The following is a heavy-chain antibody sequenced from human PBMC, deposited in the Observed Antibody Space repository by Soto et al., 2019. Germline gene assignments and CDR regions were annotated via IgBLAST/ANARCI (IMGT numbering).Heavy chain of an antibody. V-gene: IGHV3-7*01. CDR2: IKQDGSEK. CDR3: ARKRGYSYGPYYFDY. CDR1: GFTFSSYW. Sequence: HPGGSLRLSCAASGFTFSSYWMSWVRQAPGKGLEWVANIKQDGSEKYYVDSVKGRFTISRDNAKNSLYLQMNSLRAEDTAVYYCARKRGYSYGPYYFDYWGQGTLVTVSS. J-gene: IGHJ4*02. D-gene: IGHD5-18*01.